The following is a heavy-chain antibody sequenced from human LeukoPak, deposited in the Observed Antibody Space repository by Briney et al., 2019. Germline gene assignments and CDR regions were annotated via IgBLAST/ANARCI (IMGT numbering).Heavy chain of an antibody. CDR1: GFTFSSYA. CDR2: ISYDQNNG. J-gene: IGHJ4*02. Sequence: GRSLRLSCAASGFTFSSYAMHWVRQAPGKGLEWVAFISYDQNNGYYADSVKGRFSISRDNSKNTLYLQMNSLRAEDTAIYYCARDAYAVADYWGQGTLVTVSS. D-gene: IGHD4-17*01. V-gene: IGHV3-30*03. CDR3: ARDAYAVADY.